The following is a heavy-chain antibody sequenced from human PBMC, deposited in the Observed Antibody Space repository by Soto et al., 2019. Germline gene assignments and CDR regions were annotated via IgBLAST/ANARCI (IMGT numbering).Heavy chain of an antibody. J-gene: IGHJ4*02. CDR2: IWYDGSNK. CDR3: ARDLSSYSSSWPNFDY. D-gene: IGHD6-13*01. CDR1: GFTFSSYG. V-gene: IGHV3-33*01. Sequence: QVQLVESGGGVVQPGRSLRLSCAASGFTFSSYGMHWVRQAPGKGLEWVAVIWYDGSNKYYADSVKGRFTISRDNSKNTLYLQMNSLRAEDTAVYYCARDLSSYSSSWPNFDYWGQGTLVTVSS.